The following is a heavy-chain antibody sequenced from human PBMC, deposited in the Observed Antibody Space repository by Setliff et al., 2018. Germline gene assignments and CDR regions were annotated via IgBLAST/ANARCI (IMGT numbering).Heavy chain of an antibody. CDR3: AREKGYYFDSTNYYYYFDY. Sequence: ASVKVSCKASGYTFTSYGINWVRQAPGQRLEWVGWISGYNGDTNYAQKFQGRVTLTTDESTSTAYMELSSLRPEDTAVYYCAREKGYYFDSTNYYYYFDYWGQGTLVTVSS. J-gene: IGHJ4*02. V-gene: IGHV1-18*01. D-gene: IGHD3-22*01. CDR1: GYTFTSYG. CDR2: ISGYNGDT.